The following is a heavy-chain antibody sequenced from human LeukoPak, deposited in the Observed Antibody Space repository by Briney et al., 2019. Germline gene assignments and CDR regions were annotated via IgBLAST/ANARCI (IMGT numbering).Heavy chain of an antibody. V-gene: IGHV4-39*02. CDR1: GDSISSRTHY. CDR3: ARSIGMLYTVGGFDT. CDR2: VFYSGDT. Sequence: SETLSLTCTVSGDSISSRTHYWGWIRQSPGKGLEWLASVFYSGDTYYNPSLKSRVTISVDTTKNHFSLKLTSVTASDTAVYYCARSIGMLYTVGGFDTWGQGALVTVSS. J-gene: IGHJ5*02. D-gene: IGHD2-8*01.